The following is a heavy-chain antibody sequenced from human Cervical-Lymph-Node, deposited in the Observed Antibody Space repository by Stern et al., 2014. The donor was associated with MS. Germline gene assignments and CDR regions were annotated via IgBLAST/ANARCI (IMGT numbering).Heavy chain of an antibody. V-gene: IGHV3-30*18. CDR1: GFSLSNHN. CDR3: AKDDRWSFDY. CDR2: ISFDGSKK. Sequence: VQLVESGGGVVQPGGSLTLSCAASGFSLSNHNMHWVRQAPGQGLEWVTIISFDGSKKSYADSVMGRFTVSRDNSENTLFLHMNSLRAEDTAVYYCAKDDRWSFDYWGQGTLVAVSS. J-gene: IGHJ4*02. D-gene: IGHD2-15*01.